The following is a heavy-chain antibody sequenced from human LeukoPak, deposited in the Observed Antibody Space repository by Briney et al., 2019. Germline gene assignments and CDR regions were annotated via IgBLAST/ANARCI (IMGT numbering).Heavy chain of an antibody. CDR1: GVTFNTYS. CDR3: ARDTMIDAFDI. J-gene: IGHJ3*02. V-gene: IGHV3-21*01. CDR2: ISSSSSYI. Sequence: GGSLRLSCAASGVTFNTYSMNWVRQAPGKGLEWVSSISSSSSYIYYADSVKGRFTISRDNSKNTLYLQMNSLRAEDTAVYYCARDTMIDAFDIWGQGTMVTVSS. D-gene: IGHD3-22*01.